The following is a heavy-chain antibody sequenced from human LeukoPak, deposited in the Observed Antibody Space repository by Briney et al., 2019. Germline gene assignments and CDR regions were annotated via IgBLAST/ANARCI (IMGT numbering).Heavy chain of an antibody. CDR3: ARDADSMVRGVMAD. Sequence: ASVKVSCKASGYTFTGYYMHWVRQAPGQGLEWMGWINPNSGGTNYAQKFQGRVTMTRDTSTSTVYMELSSLRSEDTAVYYCARDADSMVRGVMADWGQGTLVTVSS. CDR2: INPNSGGT. J-gene: IGHJ4*02. V-gene: IGHV1-2*02. CDR1: GYTFTGYY. D-gene: IGHD3-10*01.